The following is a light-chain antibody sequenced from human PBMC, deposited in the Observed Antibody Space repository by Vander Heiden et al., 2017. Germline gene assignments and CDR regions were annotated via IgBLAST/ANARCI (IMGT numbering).Light chain of an antibody. CDR1: LKINNY. J-gene: IGKJ2*01. CDR2: GAS. CDR3: QQSYTFPYT. Sequence: DIQMTPSPSSVSASVRDRVTITCRARLKINNYLNWYQQKPGKAPQVLIYGASSLQSGVPSRFSGSGSGTDFTLTISSLQPEDFATYYCQQSYTFPYTFGQGTKLQI. V-gene: IGKV1-39*01.